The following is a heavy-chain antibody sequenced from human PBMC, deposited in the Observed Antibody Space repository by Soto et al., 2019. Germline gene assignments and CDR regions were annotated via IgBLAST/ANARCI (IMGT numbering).Heavy chain of an antibody. Sequence: EVPLVESGGGLVKPGGSLRLSCAASGFTFSSYSMNWVRQAPGKGLDWVSSISSSSNSIYYTDSVKGRFTISRDNTKNSLYLQMNSLRAEDTAVYYCARPQIAAGGRNYYGMDVWGQGTTVTVSS. V-gene: IGHV3-21*01. CDR2: ISSSSNSI. CDR3: ARPQIAAGGRNYYGMDV. CDR1: GFTFSSYS. J-gene: IGHJ6*02. D-gene: IGHD6-13*01.